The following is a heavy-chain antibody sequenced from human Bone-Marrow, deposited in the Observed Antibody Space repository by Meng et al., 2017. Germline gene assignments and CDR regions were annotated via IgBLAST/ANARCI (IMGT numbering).Heavy chain of an antibody. CDR3: ARDNTMIGSFDY. CDR2: INHSGST. Sequence: QVHLQQWGAGLFNPSAALSLTCAWYGGSFSAYYWSWIPQPPGKGLEWIGEINHSGSTNYNPSLKSRVTISVDTSKNQFSLKLSSVTAADTAVYYCARDNTMIGSFDYWGQGTLVTVSS. J-gene: IGHJ4*02. D-gene: IGHD3-22*01. CDR1: GGSFSAYY. V-gene: IGHV4-34*01.